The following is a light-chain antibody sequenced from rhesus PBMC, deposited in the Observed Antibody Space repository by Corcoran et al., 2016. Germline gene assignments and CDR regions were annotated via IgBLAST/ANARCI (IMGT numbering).Light chain of an antibody. Sequence: DIRMTQSPSSLSASIGDTVTISCRASQRINTWLAWYQQKPGNAPKLLIYKAFTLQSGDPSRFIGSGSGTDFTLTITSLESEEFAIYYCQQYMRGPITFGGGTKVELK. V-gene: IGKV1-22*01. CDR1: QRINTW. J-gene: IGKJ4*01. CDR2: KAF. CDR3: QQYMRGPIT.